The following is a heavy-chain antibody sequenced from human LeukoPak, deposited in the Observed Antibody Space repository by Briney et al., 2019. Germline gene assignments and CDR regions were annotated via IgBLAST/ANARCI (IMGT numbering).Heavy chain of an antibody. D-gene: IGHD2-2*01. CDR2: IKQDGSEK. CDR1: GFTFNNYW. Sequence: GGSLRLSFAASGFTFNNYWMTWVRQAPGKGLEWVANIKQDGSEKNYVDSVKGRFTISRDNAQNSLYLQMNSLRAEDTAVYYCASTATCSFWGQGTMVTVSS. V-gene: IGHV3-7*01. CDR3: ASTATCSF. J-gene: IGHJ3*01.